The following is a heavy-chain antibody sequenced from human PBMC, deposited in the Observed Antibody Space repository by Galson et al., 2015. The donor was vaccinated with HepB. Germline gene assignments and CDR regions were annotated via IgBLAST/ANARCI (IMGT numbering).Heavy chain of an antibody. CDR2: ISYDGSNK. CDR1: GFTFSSYA. D-gene: IGHD2-2*01. J-gene: IGHJ4*02. V-gene: IGHV3-30-3*01. Sequence: SLRLSCAASGFTFSSYAMHWVRQAPGKGLEWVAVISYDGSNKYYADSVKGRFTISRDNSKNTLYLQMNSLRAEDTAVYYCARDLDRVPAAADYWGQGTLVTVSS. CDR3: ARDLDRVPAAADY.